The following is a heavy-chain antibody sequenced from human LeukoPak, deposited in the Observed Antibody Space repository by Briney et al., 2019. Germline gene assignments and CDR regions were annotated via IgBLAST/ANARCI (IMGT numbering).Heavy chain of an antibody. D-gene: IGHD6-25*01. Sequence: PGGSLRLPCAASGFTFSSYSMNWVRQAPGKGLEWVSSISSSSSYIYYADSVKGRFTISRDNAKNSLYLQMNSLRAEDTAVYYCARDIGQRLWAYLDYWGKGPLVTVPS. CDR3: ARDIGQRLWAYLDY. V-gene: IGHV3-21*01. CDR1: GFTFSSYS. J-gene: IGHJ4*02. CDR2: ISSSSSYI.